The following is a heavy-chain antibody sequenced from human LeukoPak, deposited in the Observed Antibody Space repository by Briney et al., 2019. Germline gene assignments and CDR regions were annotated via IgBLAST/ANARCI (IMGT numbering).Heavy chain of an antibody. CDR2: IIPMFGTA. D-gene: IGHD6-19*01. CDR1: GYTFTNYG. V-gene: IGHV1-69*06. J-gene: IGHJ6*03. CDR3: ARGAAVAGKYYYYMDV. Sequence: ASVKVSCKASGYTFTNYGISWVRQAPGQGLVWMGGIIPMFGTANYAQNFQGRVTITADKSTRSSYMELGSLRSDDTAVYYCARGAAVAGKYYYYMDVWGTGTTVTVSS.